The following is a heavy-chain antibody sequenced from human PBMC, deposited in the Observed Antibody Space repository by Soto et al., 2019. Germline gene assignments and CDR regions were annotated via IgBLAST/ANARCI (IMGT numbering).Heavy chain of an antibody. CDR3: STAGVTTVTWPLVY. CDR1: GFTFSSYA. J-gene: IGHJ4*02. CDR2: ISGSGGST. D-gene: IGHD4-17*01. Sequence: EVQLLESGGGLVQPGGSLRLSCAASGFTFSSYAMSWVRQAQGKGLEWVSAISGSGGSTYYADSVKGRLTISRETSKNRLDLQMNSLRAKDTAVYYCSTAGVTTVTWPLVYWGQRALVTVSS. V-gene: IGHV3-23*01.